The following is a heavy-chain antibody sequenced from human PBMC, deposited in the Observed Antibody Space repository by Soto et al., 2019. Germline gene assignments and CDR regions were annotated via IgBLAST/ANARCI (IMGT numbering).Heavy chain of an antibody. CDR1: GLIFSNYA. D-gene: IGHD3-10*01. CDR3: TKDNMGFYGSGSYFSI. V-gene: IGHV3-30*18. J-gene: IGHJ3*01. Sequence: XESLRLSFAASGLIFSNYAMHWVRQAPGKGLEWVAVISRDGSNIYYTDSVKGRFTISRDNSKNTLYLQMNSLRAEDTAVYYCTKDNMGFYGSGSYFSIWGQGTLVTVSS. CDR2: ISRDGSNI.